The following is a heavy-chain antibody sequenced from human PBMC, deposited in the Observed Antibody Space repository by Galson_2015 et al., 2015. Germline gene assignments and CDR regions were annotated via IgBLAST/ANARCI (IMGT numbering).Heavy chain of an antibody. D-gene: IGHD3-3*01. V-gene: IGHV3-21*01. CDR3: ARQILDYDFWSGYYPTNFDY. CDR1: ELTFSSYY. CDR2: ISSTTTYI. Sequence: SLRLSCAASELTFSSYYMSWVRQAPGKGLEWVSSISSTTTYIYYADSVKGRFTISRDNAKNSLYLQMNSLGAEDTAVHYCARQILDYDFWSGYYPTNFDYWGQGTLVTVSS. J-gene: IGHJ4*02.